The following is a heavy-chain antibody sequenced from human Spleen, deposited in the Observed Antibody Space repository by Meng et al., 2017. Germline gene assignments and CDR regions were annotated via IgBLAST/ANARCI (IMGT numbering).Heavy chain of an antibody. CDR3: ARDPGTMVRGVMDY. CDR2: IGSGGSTT. V-gene: IGHV3-48*03. J-gene: IGHJ4*02. D-gene: IGHD3-10*01. CDR1: GFSFSSYE. Sequence: GESLKISCAASGFSFSSYEMNWVRQAPGKGLEWVSYIGSGGSTTSYADSVKGRFTISRDNAKNSLFLQMNSLRAEDTAVYYCARDPGTMVRGVMDYWGQGTLVTVSS.